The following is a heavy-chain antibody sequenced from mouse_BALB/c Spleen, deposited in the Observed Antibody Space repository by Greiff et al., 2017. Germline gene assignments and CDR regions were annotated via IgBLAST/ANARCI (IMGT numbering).Heavy chain of an antibody. CDR3: ARQGDGKRYYAMDY. V-gene: IGHV5-9-3*01. J-gene: IGHJ4*01. CDR2: ISSGGSYT. Sequence: VQLKESGGGLVKPGGSLKLSCAASGFTFSSYAMSWVRQTPEKRLEWVATISSGGSYTYYPDSVKGRFTISRDNAKNTLYLQMSSLRSEDTAMYYCARQGDGKRYYAMDYWGQGTSVTVSS. CDR1: GFTFSSYA. D-gene: IGHD2-1*01.